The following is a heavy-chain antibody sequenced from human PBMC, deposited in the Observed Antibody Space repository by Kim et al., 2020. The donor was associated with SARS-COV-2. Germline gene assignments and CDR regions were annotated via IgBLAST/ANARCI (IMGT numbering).Heavy chain of an antibody. Sequence: VKGRFTISRDNAKNSLYLQMNSLRAEDTAVYYCASRGGDYGSGSYSDFDYWGQGTLVTVSS. V-gene: IGHV3-11*01. D-gene: IGHD3-10*01. CDR3: ASRGGDYGSGSYSDFDY. J-gene: IGHJ4*02.